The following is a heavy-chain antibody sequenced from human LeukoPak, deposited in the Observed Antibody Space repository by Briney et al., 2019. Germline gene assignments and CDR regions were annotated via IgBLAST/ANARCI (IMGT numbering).Heavy chain of an antibody. J-gene: IGHJ4*02. V-gene: IGHV1-2*02. CDR3: ASEGIVATIGVDY. D-gene: IGHD5-12*01. CDR2: INPNSGGT. Sequence: ASVTVSCKASGYTLTNNYMHWVRQAPGQGLEWMGWINPNSGGTNYAQKFQGRVTMTRDTSISTAYMELSRLRSDDTAVYYCASEGIVATIGVDYWGQGTLVTVSS. CDR1: GYTLTNNY.